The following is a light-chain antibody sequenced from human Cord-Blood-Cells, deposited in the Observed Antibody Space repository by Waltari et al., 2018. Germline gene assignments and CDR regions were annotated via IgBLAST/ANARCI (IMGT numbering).Light chain of an antibody. J-gene: IGKJ2*01. CDR1: QSVSSSY. CDR3: QQYGSSPYT. Sequence: EIVLTQSPGTLSLSPTVRATLSCRASQSVSSSYLAWYQQKPGQAPRLLIYGASSRAAGIPYRFSGSGYETYFTRTFSRLEPEVFAVYYCQQYGSSPYTFGQGTKLEIK. CDR2: GAS. V-gene: IGKV3-20*01.